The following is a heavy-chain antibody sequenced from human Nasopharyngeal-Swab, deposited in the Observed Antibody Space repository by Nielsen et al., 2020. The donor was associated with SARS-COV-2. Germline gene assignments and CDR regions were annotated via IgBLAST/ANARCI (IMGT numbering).Heavy chain of an antibody. V-gene: IGHV4-59*01. CDR1: GGSISSYY. CDR2: IYYSGST. Sequence: SETLSLTCTVSGGSISSYYWSWIRQPPGKGLEGIGYIYYSGSTNYNPSLKSRVTISVDTSKNQFSLKLSSVTAADTAVYYCASKDHAGYCSSTSCYTDYYYMDVWGKGTTVTVSS. J-gene: IGHJ6*03. CDR3: ASKDHAGYCSSTSCYTDYYYMDV. D-gene: IGHD2-2*02.